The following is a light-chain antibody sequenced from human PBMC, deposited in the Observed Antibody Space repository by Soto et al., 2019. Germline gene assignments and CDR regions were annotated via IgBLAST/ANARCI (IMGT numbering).Light chain of an antibody. CDR3: QQYGSEPWT. Sequence: EIVLTQSPGTLSLSPGKRATISCRASKSVSSNYLAWYQQKRGQAPRLLIYAASNRARGIPDRFGGSGSGTDFTRTVSRLEPEDFAVYYWQQYGSEPWTFGQGTKV. CDR1: KSVSSNY. CDR2: AAS. J-gene: IGKJ1*01. V-gene: IGKV3-20*01.